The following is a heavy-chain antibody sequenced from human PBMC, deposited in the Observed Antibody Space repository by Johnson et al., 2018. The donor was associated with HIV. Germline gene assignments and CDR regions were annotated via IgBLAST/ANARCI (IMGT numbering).Heavy chain of an antibody. CDR2: IWYDGSNK. J-gene: IGHJ3*01. Sequence: QVQLVESGGGVVQPGRSLRLSCAASGFTFSSYGMHWVRQAPGKGLEWVAVIWYDGSNKFYADSVKGRFTISRDNSKNTLYLQMNSLRPEDTALYYCAKEVPDKFDVWGQGTMVTVSS. CDR3: AKEVPDKFDV. CDR1: GFTFSSYG. V-gene: IGHV3-33*06.